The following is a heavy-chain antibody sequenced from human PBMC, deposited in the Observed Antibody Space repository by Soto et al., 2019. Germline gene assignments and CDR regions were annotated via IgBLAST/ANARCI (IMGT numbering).Heavy chain of an antibody. D-gene: IGHD2-2*03. J-gene: IGHJ4*02. Sequence: PSETLSLTCTVSGGSISGHYWSWIRQQPGKGLEWIGNIHYNGNTKYSPSLKSRVTMSVDTSKNHFSLKLISVTTADTAVYFCAREGNLGRWIQPLDSWGQGTLVTVSS. CDR2: IHYNGNT. CDR3: AREGNLGRWIQPLDS. CDR1: GGSISGHY. V-gene: IGHV4-59*11.